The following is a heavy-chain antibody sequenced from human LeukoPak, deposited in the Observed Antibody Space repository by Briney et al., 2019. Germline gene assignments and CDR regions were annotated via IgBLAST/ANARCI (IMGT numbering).Heavy chain of an antibody. J-gene: IGHJ4*02. Sequence: GRSLRLSCAASGFTFSSYAMHWVRRAPGKGLEWVAVISYDGSNKYYADSVTGRFTISRDNSKNTLYLQMNSLRAEDTAVYYCARDSYKAAAGRGSFDYWGQGTLVTVSS. V-gene: IGHV3-30*04. CDR3: ARDSYKAAAGRGSFDY. D-gene: IGHD6-13*01. CDR2: ISYDGSNK. CDR1: GFTFSSYA.